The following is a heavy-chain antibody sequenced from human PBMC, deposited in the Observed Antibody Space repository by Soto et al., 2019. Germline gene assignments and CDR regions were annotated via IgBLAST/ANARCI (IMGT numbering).Heavy chain of an antibody. CDR1: GGSLSSGVSY. Sequence: SQTMSLACTVSGGSLSSGVSYWSWLRQPPGKGLEWIGHIYYSGSTYYTPSLKSRVTISVDTSKNQFSLKLSSETAADTAVYYGSRDDWILQAFDIRAQGTMVTVSS. J-gene: IGHJ3*02. D-gene: IGHD2-2*03. CDR2: IYYSGST. V-gene: IGHV4-30-4*01. CDR3: SRDDWILQAFDI.